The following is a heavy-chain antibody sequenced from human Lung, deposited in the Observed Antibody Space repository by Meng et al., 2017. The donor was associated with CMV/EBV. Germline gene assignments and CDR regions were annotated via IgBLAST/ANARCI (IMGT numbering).Heavy chain of an antibody. V-gene: IGHV3-33*06. CDR2: IFYGGSSK. J-gene: IGHJ4*02. CDR1: GFTFSDYG. D-gene: IGHD1-26*01. Sequence: GGXXRLSCAASGFTFSDYGMHWVRQTPGKGLEWVAVIFYGGSSKYYADSVKGRFTISRDNSENTLHLQMNSLRAEDTAVYYCTKGAGSVGSIHFDNLGQGXLVTVSS. CDR3: TKGAGSVGSIHFDN.